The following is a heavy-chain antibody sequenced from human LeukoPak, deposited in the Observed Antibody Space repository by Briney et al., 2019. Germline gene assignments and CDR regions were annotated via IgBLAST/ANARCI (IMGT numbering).Heavy chain of an antibody. V-gene: IGHV3-7*01. CDR1: GFTFSSYW. D-gene: IGHD3-16*01. J-gene: IGHJ4*02. Sequence: GGSLRLSCAASGFTFSSYWMSWVRQAPGRGLEWVANIKQDGSEKYYVDSVKDRFTISRDNAKNSLYLQMNSLRAEGTAVYYCARDRLRGEFDYWGLGTLVTVSS. CDR2: IKQDGSEK. CDR3: ARDRLRGEFDY.